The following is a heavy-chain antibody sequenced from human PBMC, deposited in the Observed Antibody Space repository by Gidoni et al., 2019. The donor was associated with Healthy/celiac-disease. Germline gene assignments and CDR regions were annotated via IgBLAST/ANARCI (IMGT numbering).Heavy chain of an antibody. CDR3: ARDRPDYGGNSLDY. D-gene: IGHD4-17*01. J-gene: IGHJ4*02. Sequence: EVQLVESGGGLVKPGGSLRLSCAASGFTFSSYSMNWVRQAPGKGLEWVSSISSSSSYIYYADSVKGRFTIARDNAKNSLYLQMNSLRAEDTAVYYCARDRPDYGGNSLDYWGQGTLVTVSS. CDR2: ISSSSSYI. CDR1: GFTFSSYS. V-gene: IGHV3-21*01.